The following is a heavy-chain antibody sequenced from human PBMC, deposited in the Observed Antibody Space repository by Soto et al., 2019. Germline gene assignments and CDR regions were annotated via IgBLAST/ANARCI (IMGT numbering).Heavy chain of an antibody. D-gene: IGHD3-16*02. Sequence: EVQLVESGGGLVQPGRSLRLSCAASGFTFDDYAMHWVRQAPGKGLEWVSGISWNSGSIGYADSVKGRFTISRDNAKNSLYLQMSSLRAEDTALYYCAKDIAFGGVIVIPAGSGFDYWGQGTLVTVSS. J-gene: IGHJ4*02. CDR1: GFTFDDYA. V-gene: IGHV3-9*01. CDR3: AKDIAFGGVIVIPAGSGFDY. CDR2: ISWNSGSI.